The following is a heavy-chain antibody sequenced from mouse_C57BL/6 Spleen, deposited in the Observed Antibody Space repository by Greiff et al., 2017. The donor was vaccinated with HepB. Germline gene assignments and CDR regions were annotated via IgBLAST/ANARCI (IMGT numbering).Heavy chain of an antibody. Sequence: VQLQQSGAELVRPGASVKLSCTASGFNIKDYYMHWVKQRPEQGLEWIGRIDPEDGDTEYAPKFQGKATMTADTSSNTAYLQLSSLTSEDTAVYYCTTVIYSDPWFAYWGQGTLVTVSA. V-gene: IGHV14-1*01. CDR2: IDPEDGDT. CDR1: GFNIKDYY. J-gene: IGHJ3*01. CDR3: TTVIYSDPWFAY. D-gene: IGHD2-4*01.